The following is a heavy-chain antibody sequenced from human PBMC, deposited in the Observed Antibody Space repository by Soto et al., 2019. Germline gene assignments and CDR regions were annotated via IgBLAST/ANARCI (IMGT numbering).Heavy chain of an antibody. CDR1: GFTFSSYA. CDR3: TKHRLITLRTGGWDY. J-gene: IGHJ4*02. V-gene: IGHV3-23*01. CDR2: ISDTGGTT. Sequence: GGSLRLSCTACGFTFSSYAMSWVRQAPGKGLEWVSSISDTGGTTYYADSVKGRFTISRDNSKNMLYLQMDSLRAEDTALYYCTKHRLITLRTGGWDYWGQGTLVTVSS. D-gene: IGHD3-10*01.